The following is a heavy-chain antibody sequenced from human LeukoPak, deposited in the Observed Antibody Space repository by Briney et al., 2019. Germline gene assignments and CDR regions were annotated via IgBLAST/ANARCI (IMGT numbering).Heavy chain of an antibody. Sequence: PGRSPRLSCAASGFTFSSYSMNWVRQAPGKGLEWVSYISRTSHTIYYADSVKGRFTISRDNAKNSLYLQMNSLRDEDTAVYYCAKPRVGSSSPDSYYAMDVWGHGTTVTVSS. CDR1: GFTFSSYS. D-gene: IGHD6-6*01. J-gene: IGHJ6*02. V-gene: IGHV3-48*02. CDR2: ISRTSHTI. CDR3: AKPRVGSSSPDSYYAMDV.